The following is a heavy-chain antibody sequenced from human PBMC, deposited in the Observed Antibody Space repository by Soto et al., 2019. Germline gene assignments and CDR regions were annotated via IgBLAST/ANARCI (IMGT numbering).Heavy chain of an antibody. J-gene: IGHJ5*02. D-gene: IGHD6-13*01. V-gene: IGHV4-59*01. CDR3: ARAVIGSSWYFGYWFDP. Sequence: QVQLQESGPGLVKPSETLSLTCTVSGGSISSYYWSWIRQPPGKGLEWIGYIYYSGSTNYNPSLKSRVTISVDTSKNQFSLKLSSVTAADTAVYYCARAVIGSSWYFGYWFDPWGQGTLVTVSS. CDR2: IYYSGST. CDR1: GGSISSYY.